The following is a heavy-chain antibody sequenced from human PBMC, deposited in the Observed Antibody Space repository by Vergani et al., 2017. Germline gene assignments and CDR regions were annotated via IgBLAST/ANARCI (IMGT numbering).Heavy chain of an antibody. D-gene: IGHD2-8*02. Sequence: EVQLLESGGGLVQPGGSLRLSCAASGFTFSSYAMSWVRQAPGKGLEWVSAISGSGGSTYYADSVKGRFTISRDNSKNTLYLQMNSLRAEDTAVYCCAKEWVRGGWSPGDFDYWGQGTLVTVSS. CDR1: GFTFSSYA. V-gene: IGHV3-23*01. CDR3: AKEWVRGGWSPGDFDY. J-gene: IGHJ4*02. CDR2: ISGSGGST.